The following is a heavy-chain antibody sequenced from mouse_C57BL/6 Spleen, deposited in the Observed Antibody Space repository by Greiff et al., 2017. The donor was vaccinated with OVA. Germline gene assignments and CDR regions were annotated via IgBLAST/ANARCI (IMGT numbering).Heavy chain of an antibody. CDR3: AVDSSGYSSWFAY. V-gene: IGHV1-74*01. D-gene: IGHD3-2*02. CDR1: GYTFTSYW. CDR2: LHPSDSDT. Sequence: QVQLKQPGAELVKPGASVKVSCKASGYTFTSYWMHWVKQRPGQGLEWIGRLHPSDSDTTYNQKFKGKATLTVDKSSSTAYMQLSSLTSEDSAVYYCAVDSSGYSSWFAYWGQGTLVTVSA. J-gene: IGHJ3*01.